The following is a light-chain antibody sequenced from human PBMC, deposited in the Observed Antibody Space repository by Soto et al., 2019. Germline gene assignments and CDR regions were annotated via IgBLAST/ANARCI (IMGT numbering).Light chain of an antibody. CDR3: SSYTSSSTLPYV. Sequence: SALTQPASVSGSPGQSITISCTGTSSDVGGYKYVSWYQQHPGKAPKLMIYEVSNRPSGVSNRFSGSKSGNTASLTISGLQAEDEADYYCSSYTSSSTLPYVFGTGTKVTVL. CDR2: EVS. V-gene: IGLV2-14*01. J-gene: IGLJ1*01. CDR1: SSDVGGYKY.